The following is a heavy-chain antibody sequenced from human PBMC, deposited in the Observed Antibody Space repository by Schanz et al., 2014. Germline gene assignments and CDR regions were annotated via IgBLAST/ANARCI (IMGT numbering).Heavy chain of an antibody. V-gene: IGHV1-69*04. Sequence: QVRLVQSGAEEKKPGSSVKVSCKSSGATFNSYAFGWVRQTPGQGFEWVGSIIPPLRQTRYAQKFEERVIITADTSTTTVYMDLASLTSDDTAVYFCARIIDGDYLYWGQGTLVTVSS. CDR3: ARIIDGDYLY. CDR1: GATFNSYA. CDR2: IIPPLRQT. J-gene: IGHJ4*02. D-gene: IGHD4-17*01.